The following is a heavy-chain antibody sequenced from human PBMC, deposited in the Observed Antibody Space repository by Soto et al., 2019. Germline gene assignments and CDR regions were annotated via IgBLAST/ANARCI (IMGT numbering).Heavy chain of an antibody. CDR3: TRAIRLSGDAFDI. Sequence: GESLKISCTASGFTLSDYPMSWFRQAPGKGLEWVAYIRTAAYGGTTEYAASVKDRFTISRDDSESIASLQMNSLKTEDTAVYYCTRAIRLSGDAFDIWGQGTMVTVSS. V-gene: IGHV3-49*03. CDR1: GFTLSDYP. D-gene: IGHD3-3*01. J-gene: IGHJ3*02. CDR2: IRTAAYGGTT.